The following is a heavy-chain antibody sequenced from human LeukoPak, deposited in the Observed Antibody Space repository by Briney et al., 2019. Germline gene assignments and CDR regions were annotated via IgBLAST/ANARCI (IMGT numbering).Heavy chain of an antibody. J-gene: IGHJ4*02. V-gene: IGHV5-51*01. CDR2: IYPSDSET. CDR3: ARSVGATPLDY. CDR1: GYSFNSYW. Sequence: GESLKISCKGSGYSFNSYWIVWVRQMPGKGLEWMGIIYPSDSETTYSPSFQGQVTISADKSISTAYLQWSSLTASDTAMYYCARSVGATPLDYWGQGTPATVSS. D-gene: IGHD1-26*01.